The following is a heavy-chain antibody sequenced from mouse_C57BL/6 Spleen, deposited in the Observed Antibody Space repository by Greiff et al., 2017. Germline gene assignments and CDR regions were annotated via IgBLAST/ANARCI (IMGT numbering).Heavy chain of an antibody. CDR3: ARRGYGSSQGFDY. D-gene: IGHD1-1*01. CDR1: GYAFSSYW. V-gene: IGHV1-80*01. Sequence: QVQLQQSGAELVKPGASVKISCKASGYAFSSYWMNWVKQRPGKGLEWIGQIYPGDGDTNYNGKFKGKATLTADKSSSTAYMQLSSLTSEDSAVYFCARRGYGSSQGFDYWGQGTTLTVSS. CDR2: IYPGDGDT. J-gene: IGHJ2*01.